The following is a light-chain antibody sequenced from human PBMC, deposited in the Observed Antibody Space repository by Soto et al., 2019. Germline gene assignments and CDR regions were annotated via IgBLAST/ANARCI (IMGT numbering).Light chain of an antibody. CDR2: GAS. J-gene: IGKJ1*01. V-gene: IGKV3-20*01. Sequence: EIVLTQSPGTLSLSPGERATLSCRVSQSVSSSYLAWYQQKPGQAPRLLIYGASSRATGIPDRFSGSGSGTDFTLTISRLEPEDFAVYYCQQCGSSLWTFGQGTKVDIK. CDR1: QSVSSSY. CDR3: QQCGSSLWT.